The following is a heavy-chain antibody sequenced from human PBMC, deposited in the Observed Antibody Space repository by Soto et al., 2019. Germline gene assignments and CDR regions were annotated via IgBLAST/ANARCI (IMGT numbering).Heavy chain of an antibody. CDR1: GFTFTNVW. J-gene: IGHJ4*02. V-gene: IGHV3-15*01. Sequence: EVQLVESGGGLVKPGGSLRVSCAASGFTFTNVWMSWVRQAPGKGLEWLGVSKSETDGGTTEYAAPVKGRFTISRDDSKNTLFRQMHSLKSDDTAVYYCTAGGVIASHWGQGTLVTVSS. D-gene: IGHD2-21*01. CDR3: TAGGVIASH. CDR2: SKSETDGGTT.